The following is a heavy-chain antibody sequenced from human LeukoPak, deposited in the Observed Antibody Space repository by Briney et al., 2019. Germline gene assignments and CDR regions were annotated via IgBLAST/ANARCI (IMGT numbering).Heavy chain of an antibody. J-gene: IGHJ4*02. D-gene: IGHD3-9*01. CDR3: ARETGVAPTYYDILTGYYTLFYFDY. Sequence: PGGSLRLSCAASGFTFSSYWMSWVRQAPGKGLEWVANIKQDGSEKYYVDSVKGRFTISRDNAKNSLYLQMNSLRAEDTAVYYCARETGVAPTYYDILTGYYTLFYFDYWGQGTLVTVSS. CDR1: GFTFSSYW. V-gene: IGHV3-7*01. CDR2: IKQDGSEK.